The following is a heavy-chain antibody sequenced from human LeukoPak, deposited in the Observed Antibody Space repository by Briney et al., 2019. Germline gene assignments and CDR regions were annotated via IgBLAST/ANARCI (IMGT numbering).Heavy chain of an antibody. CDR1: GYTLTELS. Sequence: ASVKVSCKVSGYTLTELSMHWVRQAPGKGLEWMGGFDPEDGETIYAQKFQGRVTMTEDTSTDTAYMGLSSLRSEDTAVYYCATDTGLWCSSTSCYSKRAFDIWGQGTMVTVSS. CDR2: FDPEDGET. V-gene: IGHV1-24*01. J-gene: IGHJ3*02. D-gene: IGHD2-2*01. CDR3: ATDTGLWCSSTSCYSKRAFDI.